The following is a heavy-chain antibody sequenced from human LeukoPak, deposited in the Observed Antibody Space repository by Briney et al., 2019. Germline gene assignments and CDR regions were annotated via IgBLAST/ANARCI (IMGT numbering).Heavy chain of an antibody. Sequence: GGSLRLSCATTGFTFSDYSMTWVRQAPGKGLEWVSIITGSGLTTYYAESVKGRFTISRDNSKNALYLHMTSLRAEDTAVYFCAKLGASDVWSSCASWGQGSLVTVSS. CDR3: AKLGASDVWSSCAS. J-gene: IGHJ4*02. CDR1: GFTFSDYS. CDR2: ITGSGLTT. V-gene: IGHV3-23*01. D-gene: IGHD3-3*01.